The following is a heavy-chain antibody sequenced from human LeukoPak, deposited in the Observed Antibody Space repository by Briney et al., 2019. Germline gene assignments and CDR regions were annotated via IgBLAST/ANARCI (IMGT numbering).Heavy chain of an antibody. CDR2: ISSNGGST. J-gene: IGHJ4*02. CDR3: LYDSSGYYAHYFDY. CDR1: GFTFSSYA. V-gene: IGHV3-64D*09. D-gene: IGHD3-22*01. Sequence: GGSLRLSCSASGFTFSSYAMHWVRQAPGKGLEYVSAISSNGGSTYYADSAKGRFTISRDNSKNTLYLQMSSLRAEDTAVYYCLYDSSGYYAHYFDYWGQGTLVTVSS.